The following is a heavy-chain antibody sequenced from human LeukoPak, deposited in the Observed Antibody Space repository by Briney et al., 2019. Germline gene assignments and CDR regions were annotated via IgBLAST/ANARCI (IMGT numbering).Heavy chain of an antibody. CDR2: IYYSGST. V-gene: IGHV4-31*03. CDR3: AREGIQHWFDP. CDR1: GGSISSGGYY. Sequence: SETLSLTCTVSGGSISSGGYYWSWIRQHPGKGLEWIGYIYYSGSTYYNPSLKSRVTISVDTSKNQFSLKLSSVTAADTAVYYCAREGIQHWFDPWGQGTLVTVSS. J-gene: IGHJ5*02. D-gene: IGHD2-2*01.